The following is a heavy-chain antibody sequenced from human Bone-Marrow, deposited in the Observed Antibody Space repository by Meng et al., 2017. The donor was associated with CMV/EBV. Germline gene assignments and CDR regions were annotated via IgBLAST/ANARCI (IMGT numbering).Heavy chain of an antibody. CDR3: AHRLTYCGGECYGDAFDI. Sequence: SGPTLVKPTQTLTLTCTFSGLSLNTYRVGVGWIRQPPGKALEWLALIYWNDDKRYSPSLQSRLTITKDTSKNQVVLTMTNMDPVDTGTYYCAHRLTYCGGECYGDAFDIWGQGTKVTVSS. J-gene: IGHJ3*02. V-gene: IGHV2-5*01. D-gene: IGHD2-21*01. CDR2: IYWNDDK. CDR1: GLSLNTYRVG.